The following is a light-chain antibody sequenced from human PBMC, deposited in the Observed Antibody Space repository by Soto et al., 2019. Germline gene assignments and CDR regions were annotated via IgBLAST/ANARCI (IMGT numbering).Light chain of an antibody. Sequence: QSALTQPASVSGSPGQSITISCTGTSSDIGGYNSVSWYQQHLRKAPKLMIYEVTNRPSGISNRFSGSKSGNTASLTISGLQAEDEADYYCSSYTRGNTYVFGTGTQLTVL. V-gene: IGLV2-14*01. CDR3: SSYTRGNTYV. CDR2: EVT. J-gene: IGLJ1*01. CDR1: SSDIGGYNS.